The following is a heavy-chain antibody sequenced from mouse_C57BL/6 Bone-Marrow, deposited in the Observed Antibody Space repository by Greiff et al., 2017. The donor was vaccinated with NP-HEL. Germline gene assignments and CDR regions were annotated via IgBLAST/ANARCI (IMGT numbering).Heavy chain of an antibody. CDR1: GYTFTSYW. CDR3: AIEDSNYEYYFDY. Sequence: VQLQQPGAELVKPGASVKVSCKASGYTFTSYWMHWVKQRPGQGLEWIGRIHPSDGDTNYNQKFKGKATLTVDKSSSTAYMQLISLTSEDSAVYYCAIEDSNYEYYFDYWGQGTTLTVSS. V-gene: IGHV1-74*01. D-gene: IGHD2-5*01. CDR2: IHPSDGDT. J-gene: IGHJ2*01.